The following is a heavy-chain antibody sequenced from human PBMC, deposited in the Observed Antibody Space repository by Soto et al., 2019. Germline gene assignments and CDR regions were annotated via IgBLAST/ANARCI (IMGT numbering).Heavy chain of an antibody. V-gene: IGHV3-74*01. CDR1: GFTFSSYW. CDR2: INSDGIST. J-gene: IGHJ4*02. D-gene: IGHD4-17*01. CDR3: ARETNDYGDY. Sequence: PGGSLRLSCAASGFTFSSYWIHWVRQAPWKGLVWVSRINSDGISTSYADSVKGRFTISRDNAKNTLYLQMNSLRAEDTAVYYCARETNDYGDYWGQRTLVTVCS.